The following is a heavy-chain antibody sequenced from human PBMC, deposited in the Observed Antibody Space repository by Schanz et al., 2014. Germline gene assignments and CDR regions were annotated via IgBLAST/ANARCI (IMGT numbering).Heavy chain of an antibody. Sequence: EAHLVESGGGLIQPGGSLRLSCAASGFTFSTHAMSWVRQAPGKGLEWVSSISGDHRNTFYADSVKGRFTISRDNSKNTLYLQMNSLRPEDTAVYYCAKYRGYYRVSGSYRELEYWGQGTLVTVSS. CDR2: ISGDHRNT. D-gene: IGHD3-10*01. CDR3: AKYRGYYRVSGSYRELEY. V-gene: IGHV3-23*04. J-gene: IGHJ4*02. CDR1: GFTFSTHA.